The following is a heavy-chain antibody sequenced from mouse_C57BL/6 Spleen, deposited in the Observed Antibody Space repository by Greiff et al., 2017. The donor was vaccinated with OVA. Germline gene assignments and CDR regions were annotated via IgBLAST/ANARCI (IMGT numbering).Heavy chain of an antibody. CDR2: IWSGGST. V-gene: IGHV2-2*01. CDR3: ARNRGSSYAWYFDV. D-gene: IGHD1-1*01. Sequence: QVQLQQSGPGLVQPSQSLSITCTVSGFSLTSYGVHWVRQSPGKGLEWLGVIWSGGSTDYNAAFISRLSISKDNSKSQVFFKMNSLQADDTAIYYCARNRGSSYAWYFDVWGTGTTVTVSS. J-gene: IGHJ1*03. CDR1: GFSLTSYG.